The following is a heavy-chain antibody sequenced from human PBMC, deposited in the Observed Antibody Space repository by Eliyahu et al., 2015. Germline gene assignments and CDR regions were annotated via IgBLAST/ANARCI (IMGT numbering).Heavy chain of an antibody. Sequence: EEQLVXXGGGLVPPGGSXXLSCAAXRFTFSRYWMHWVRQAPGKGLVWVSRXNGDGSVTNYADSVKGRFTISRDNAKSTLDLQMNSLRAEDTAVYYCVRENWYFDLWGRGTLVTVSS. J-gene: IGHJ2*01. CDR3: VRENWYFDL. CDR2: XNGDGSVT. V-gene: IGHV3-74*01. CDR1: RFTFSRYW.